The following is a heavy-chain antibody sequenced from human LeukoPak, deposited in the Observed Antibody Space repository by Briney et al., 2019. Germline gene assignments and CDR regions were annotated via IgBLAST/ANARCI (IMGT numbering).Heavy chain of an antibody. Sequence: PSETLSPTCTVSGGSISSSSYYWGWIRQPPGKGLEWIGSIYYSGSTYYNPSLKSRVTISVDTSKNQFSLKLSSVTAADTAVYYCARRYDYIWGSYRDFDYWGQGTLVTVSS. D-gene: IGHD3-16*02. CDR3: ARRYDYIWGSYRDFDY. CDR2: IYYSGST. J-gene: IGHJ4*02. V-gene: IGHV4-39*01. CDR1: GGSISSSSYY.